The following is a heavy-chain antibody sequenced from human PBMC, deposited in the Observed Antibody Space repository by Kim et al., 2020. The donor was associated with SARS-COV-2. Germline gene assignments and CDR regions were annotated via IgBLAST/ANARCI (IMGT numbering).Heavy chain of an antibody. J-gene: IGHJ4*02. CDR3: TRSRRGAPWIQLWLPDY. Sequence: GGSLRLSCTASGFTFGDYAMSWVRQAPGKGLEWVGFIRSKAYGGTTEYAASVKGRFTISRDDSKSIAYLQMNSLKTEDTAVYYCTRSRRGAPWIQLWLPDYWGQGTLVTVSS. D-gene: IGHD5-18*01. V-gene: IGHV3-49*04. CDR1: GFTFGDYA. CDR2: IRSKAYGGTT.